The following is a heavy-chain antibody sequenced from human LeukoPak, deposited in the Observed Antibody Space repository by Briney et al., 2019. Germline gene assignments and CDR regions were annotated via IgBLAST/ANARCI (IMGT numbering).Heavy chain of an antibody. CDR2: IKEDGSER. J-gene: IGHJ4*02. V-gene: IGHV3-7*03. CDR3: ARGAGYNYPYYFDY. CDR1: GFTFSTYW. Sequence: GGSLRLSCAASGFTFSTYWMDWVRQAPGKGLEWVAKIKEDGSERYYVDSVRGRFTISRDNAKNSLYLQMNSLRAEDTAVFYCARGAGYNYPYYFDYWGQGTLVTVSS. D-gene: IGHD5-24*01.